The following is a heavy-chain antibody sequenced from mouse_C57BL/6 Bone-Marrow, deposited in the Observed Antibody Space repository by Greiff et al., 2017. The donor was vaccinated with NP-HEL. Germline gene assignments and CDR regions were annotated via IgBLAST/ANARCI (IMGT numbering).Heavy chain of an antibody. J-gene: IGHJ2*01. CDR3: ARGDYDYGSG. CDR1: GYTFTSYW. V-gene: IGHV1-50*01. CDR2: IDPSVSYT. D-gene: IGHD1-1*01. Sequence: VQLQQPGAELVKPGASVKLSCKASGYTFTSYWMQWVKQRPGQGLEWIGVIDPSVSYTNYNQKFKGKATLTVDTSSSTAYMQLSSLTSEDSAVYYCARGDYDYGSGGGRGNTLTVSA.